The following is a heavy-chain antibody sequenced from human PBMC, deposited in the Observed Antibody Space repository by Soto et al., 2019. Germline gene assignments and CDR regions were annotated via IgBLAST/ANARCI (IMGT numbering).Heavy chain of an antibody. D-gene: IGHD1-26*01. Sequence: EVQLLESGGGLVQPGGSLRLSCAASGFTFSSYAMRWVRQAPVKGLEWVSAISGSGGSTYYADSGRGRFTISRDNSKHTLYLQMNSLRAEDTAVYYCARRGSGSYYDYWGQGTLVTVSS. J-gene: IGHJ4*02. V-gene: IGHV3-23*01. CDR3: ARRGSGSYYDY. CDR2: ISGSGGST. CDR1: GFTFSSYA.